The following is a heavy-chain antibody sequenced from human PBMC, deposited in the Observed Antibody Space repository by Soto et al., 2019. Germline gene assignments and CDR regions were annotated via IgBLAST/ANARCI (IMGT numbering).Heavy chain of an antibody. CDR1: GGSISSGGYS. CDR2: IYHSGST. Sequence: SETLSLTCAVSGGSISSGGYSWSWIRQPPGKGLEWIGYIYHSGSTYYNPSLKSRVTISVDRSKNQFSLKLSSVTAADTAVYYCARDLDSSSLTWFDPWGQGTLVTVSS. CDR3: ARDLDSSSLTWFDP. D-gene: IGHD6-13*01. J-gene: IGHJ5*02. V-gene: IGHV4-30-2*01.